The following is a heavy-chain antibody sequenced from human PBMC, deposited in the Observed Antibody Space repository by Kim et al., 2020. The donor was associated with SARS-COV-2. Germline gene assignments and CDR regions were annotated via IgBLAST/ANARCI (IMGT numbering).Heavy chain of an antibody. CDR3: VRDQEDPPRDYYGMDV. D-gene: IGHD3-10*01. CDR1: GFTFSSYS. J-gene: IGHJ6*02. CDR2: ISSSSSTV. Sequence: GGSLRLFCAASGFTFSSYSMNWVRQAPGKGLEWVSYISSSSSTVYYADSVKGRFTSSRDNAKNSLYLQMNSLRDEDTAVYFCVRDQEDPPRDYYGMDVWGQGTTVTVSS. V-gene: IGHV3-48*02.